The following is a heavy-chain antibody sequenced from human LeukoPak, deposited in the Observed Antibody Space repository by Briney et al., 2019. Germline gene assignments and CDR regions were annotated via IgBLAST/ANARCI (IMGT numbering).Heavy chain of an antibody. CDR2: INPNSGGT. CDR3: ASYRAPSGRVNFKI. J-gene: IGHJ3*02. CDR1: GYTFIGYY. D-gene: IGHD3-16*01. Sequence: ASVKVSWKSYGYTFIGYYMHWVRQAPGQGPEWMGWINPNSGGTNYAQKLQGRVTMTRDTSISTSYMELSRLTSDDTAVYYCASYRAPSGRVNFKIWGQGTMVTVSS. V-gene: IGHV1-2*02.